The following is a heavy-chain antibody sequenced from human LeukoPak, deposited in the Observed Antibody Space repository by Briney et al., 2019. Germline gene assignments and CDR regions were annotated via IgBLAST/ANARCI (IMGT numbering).Heavy chain of an antibody. Sequence: GGALRLSRTPSGLSLSSYAMSGVRQAPRKGLEWVSAISGSGGGPYSADSAKGRFTISRENSKNTLYLQMNRWSAQAPAGYYFARDSPMSLSDDAFDIWGQRTMVTVSS. CDR1: GLSLSSYA. CDR3: ARDSPMSLSDDAFDI. V-gene: IGHV3-23*01. J-gene: IGHJ3*02. CDR2: ISGSGGGP. D-gene: IGHD5/OR15-5a*01.